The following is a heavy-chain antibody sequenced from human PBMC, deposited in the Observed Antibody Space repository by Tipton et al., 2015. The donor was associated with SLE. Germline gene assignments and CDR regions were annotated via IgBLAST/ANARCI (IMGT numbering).Heavy chain of an antibody. Sequence: TLSLTCTVSGDSINGYFWTWIRQPAGKGLEWIGRIHISGRTKYNPSLESRVTLSVNTAGTQFSLKLTSVTAADTAVYYCARDKVIRTIYSNYYYFDLWGRGTLVTVSS. CDR1: GDSINGYF. J-gene: IGHJ2*01. CDR2: IHISGRT. CDR3: ARDKVIRTIYSNYYYFDL. V-gene: IGHV4-4*07. D-gene: IGHD4-11*01.